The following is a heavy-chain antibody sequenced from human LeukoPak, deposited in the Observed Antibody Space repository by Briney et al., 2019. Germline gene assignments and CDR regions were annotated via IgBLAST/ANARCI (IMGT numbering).Heavy chain of an antibody. Sequence: ASVKVSCKASGYTFTSYAINWVRQAPGQGLEWMGWINTNTGNPTYAQGFTGRFVFSLDTSVSTAYLQISSLKAEDTAVYYCARDPPLLYGSGSYPFYWGQGTLVTVSS. D-gene: IGHD3-10*01. CDR2: INTNTGNP. CDR3: ARDPPLLYGSGSYPFY. CDR1: GYTFTSYA. J-gene: IGHJ4*02. V-gene: IGHV7-4-1*02.